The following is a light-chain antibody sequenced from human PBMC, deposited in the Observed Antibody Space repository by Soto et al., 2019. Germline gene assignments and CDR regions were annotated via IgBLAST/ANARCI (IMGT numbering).Light chain of an antibody. Sequence: QSALTQPASVSGSPGQWITISCTGTSSDVGSYNLVSWYQQHPGKAPKLMIYEVSKPPSGVSNRFSGSKSGNTASLTISGLQAEDEAEYYCCSYAGSSTLMVFGGGTKLTVL. CDR1: SSDVGSYNL. V-gene: IGLV2-23*02. J-gene: IGLJ3*02. CDR3: CSYAGSSTLMV. CDR2: EVS.